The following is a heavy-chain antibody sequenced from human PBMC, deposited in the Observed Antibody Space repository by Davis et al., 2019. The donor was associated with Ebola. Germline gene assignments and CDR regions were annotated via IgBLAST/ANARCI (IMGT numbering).Heavy chain of an antibody. CDR2: ISSDSDYI. D-gene: IGHD5-24*01. V-gene: IGHV3-21*01. J-gene: IGHJ4*02. CDR1: GFTFSTYS. CDR3: AREGGYNYHFDY. Sequence: GESLKISCAASGFTFSTYSMSWVRQAPGKGLEWVSSISSDSDYIYYADSVKGRFTISRDNAKNSLYLQMNSLRDEDTAVYFCAREGGYNYHFDYWGQGTLVTVSS.